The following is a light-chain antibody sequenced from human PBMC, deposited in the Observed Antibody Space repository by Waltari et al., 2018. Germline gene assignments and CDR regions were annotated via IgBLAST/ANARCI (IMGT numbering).Light chain of an antibody. CDR1: QDISGY. CDR2: ASS. J-gene: IGKJ2*01. CDR3: QQYFVYPYT. Sequence: AIRMTQSPSSLAASTGDRVTITCRASQDISGYLAWYQQKPGKAPTLLVYASSTSQTGFPSRFIGSGSGTAFTLTLDCLQSEDFATYYYQQYFVYPYTFGQGTKLEIK. V-gene: IGKV1-8*01.